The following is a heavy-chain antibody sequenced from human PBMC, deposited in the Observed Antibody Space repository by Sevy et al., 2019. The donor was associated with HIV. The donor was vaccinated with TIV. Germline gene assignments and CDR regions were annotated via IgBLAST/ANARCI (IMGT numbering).Heavy chain of an antibody. CDR3: ARYYYDILTGYSGSFGMDV. Sequence: SETLSLTCTVSGGSISSSSYYWDWIRQPPGKGLEWIGSIYYSGSTYYNPSLKSRVTISVDTSKNQFSLKLSSVTAADTAVYYCARYYYDILTGYSGSFGMDVWGQGTTVTVSS. CDR1: GGSISSSSYY. D-gene: IGHD3-9*01. J-gene: IGHJ6*02. V-gene: IGHV4-39*01. CDR2: IYYSGST.